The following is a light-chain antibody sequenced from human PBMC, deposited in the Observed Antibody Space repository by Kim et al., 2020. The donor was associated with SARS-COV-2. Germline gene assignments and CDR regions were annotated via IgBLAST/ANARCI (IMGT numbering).Light chain of an antibody. J-gene: IGLJ3*02. CDR3: QSADSSGTYWV. V-gene: IGLV3-25*03. CDR1: ALPKQY. CDR2: KDS. Sequence: SYELTQPPSVSVSPGQTARITCSGDALPKQYAYWYQQKPGQAPVLVIYKDSERPSGIPERFSGSSSGTTVTLTLSGVPAQDEADYDCQSADSSGTYWVFG.